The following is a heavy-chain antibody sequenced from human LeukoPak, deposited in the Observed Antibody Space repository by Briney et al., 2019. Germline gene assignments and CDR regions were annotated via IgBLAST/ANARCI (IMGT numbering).Heavy chain of an antibody. CDR3: APMTTVTG. Sequence: GGSLRLSCAASGFTFSSYAMHWVRQAPGKGLEWVAVISYDGSNKYYADSVKGRFTTSRDNSKNTLYLQMNSLRAEDTAVYYCAPMTTVTGWGQGTLVTVSS. D-gene: IGHD4-17*01. V-gene: IGHV3-30-3*01. CDR1: GFTFSSYA. CDR2: ISYDGSNK. J-gene: IGHJ4*02.